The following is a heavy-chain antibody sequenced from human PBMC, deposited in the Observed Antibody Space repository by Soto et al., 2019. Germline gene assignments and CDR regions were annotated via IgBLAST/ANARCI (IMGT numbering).Heavy chain of an antibody. CDR3: ARLPPTAPENNWFDP. V-gene: IGHV4-61*08. D-gene: IGHD1-1*01. Sequence: SETLSLTCTVSGGSISSGGYYWSWIRQPPGKGLEWIGYIYYSGSTNYNPSLKSRVTISVDTSKNQFSLKLSSVTAADTAVYYCARLPPTAPENNWFDPWGQGTLVTVSS. CDR1: GGSISSGGYY. CDR2: IYYSGST. J-gene: IGHJ5*02.